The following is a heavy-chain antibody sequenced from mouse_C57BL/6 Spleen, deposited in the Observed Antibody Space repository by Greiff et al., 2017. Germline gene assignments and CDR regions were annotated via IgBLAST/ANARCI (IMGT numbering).Heavy chain of an antibody. Sequence: VQLQQPGAELVMPGASVKLSCKASGYTFTSYWMHWVKQRPGQGLEWIGEIDPSDSYTNYNQKFKGKSTLTVDKSSSTAYMQLSSLTSEDSAVYYCARGGNSVYYYAMDYWGQGTSVTVSS. D-gene: IGHD2-1*01. CDR1: GYTFTSYW. J-gene: IGHJ4*01. V-gene: IGHV1-69*01. CDR2: IDPSDSYT. CDR3: ARGGNSVYYYAMDY.